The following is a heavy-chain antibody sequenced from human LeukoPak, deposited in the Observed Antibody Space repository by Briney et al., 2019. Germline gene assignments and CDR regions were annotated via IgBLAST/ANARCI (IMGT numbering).Heavy chain of an antibody. V-gene: IGHV4-39*01. CDR1: GGSISSSSYY. Sequence: SETLSLTCTVSGGSISSSSYYWGWLRQPPGKGLEWIGSIYYSGSTYYNPSLKSRVTISVDTSKNQFSLKLSSVTAADTAVYYCAGFSYSSSLYYFDYWGQGTLVTVSS. CDR2: IYYSGST. J-gene: IGHJ4*02. CDR3: AGFSYSSSLYYFDY. D-gene: IGHD6-6*01.